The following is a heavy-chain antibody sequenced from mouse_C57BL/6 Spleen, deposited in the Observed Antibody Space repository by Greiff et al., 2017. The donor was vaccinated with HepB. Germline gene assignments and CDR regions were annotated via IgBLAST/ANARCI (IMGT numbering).Heavy chain of an antibody. CDR1: GFSLTSYG. J-gene: IGHJ2*01. CDR2: IWSGGST. CDR3: AREGVITTVVAHFDY. V-gene: IGHV2-2*01. Sequence: VQLQQSGPGLVQPSQSLSITCTVSGFSLTSYGVHWVRQSPGKGLEWLGVIWSGGSTDYNAAFISRLSISKDNSKSQVFFKMNSLQADDTAIYYCAREGVITTVVAHFDYWGQGTTLTVSS. D-gene: IGHD1-1*01.